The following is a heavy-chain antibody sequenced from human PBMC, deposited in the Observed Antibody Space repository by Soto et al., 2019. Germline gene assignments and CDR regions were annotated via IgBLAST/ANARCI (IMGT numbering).Heavy chain of an antibody. J-gene: IGHJ5*02. V-gene: IGHV4-39*01. CDR2: IYYSGSS. CDR1: GGSISSINDY. Sequence: PSETLSLTCTVSGGSISSINDYWGWIRQPPGKGLEWIGSIYYSGSSYYNPSLKSRVTISVDTSKNQFSLQLNSVTPEDTAVYYCAEELEGRYGSGWLNWFDPWGQGTLVTVSS. CDR3: AEELEGRYGSGWLNWFDP. D-gene: IGHD6-19*01.